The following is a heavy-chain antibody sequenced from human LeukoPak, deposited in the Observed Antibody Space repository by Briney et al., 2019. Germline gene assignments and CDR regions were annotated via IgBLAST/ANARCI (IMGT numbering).Heavy chain of an antibody. CDR1: GFTFSSSA. D-gene: IGHD1-20*01. CDR2: ISVGGGDT. J-gene: IGHJ4*02. Sequence: PGGSVRLSCVTSGFTFSSSAMTWVRQDPGKGLEWVSTISVGGGDTNYADSVKGRFTISRDNSKNTLFLQMNSLRVDDTAVYYCAMLASQYLTSWFDYWGQGTLVTVSS. CDR3: AMLASQYLTSWFDY. V-gene: IGHV3-23*01.